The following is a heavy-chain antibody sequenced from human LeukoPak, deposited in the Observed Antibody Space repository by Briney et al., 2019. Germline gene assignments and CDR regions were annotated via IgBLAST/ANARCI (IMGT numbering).Heavy chain of an antibody. CDR2: ISGSGGST. D-gene: IGHD3-22*01. CDR1: GFTFSSYS. CDR3: ARDANTRYYYDSSGYLGY. V-gene: IGHV3-21*04. Sequence: GGSLRLSCAASGFTFSSYSMNWVRQAPGKGLEWVSAISGSGGSTYYADSVKGRFTISRDNAKNSLYLQMNSLRAEDTAVYYCARDANTRYYYDSSGYLGYWGQGTLVTVSS. J-gene: IGHJ4*02.